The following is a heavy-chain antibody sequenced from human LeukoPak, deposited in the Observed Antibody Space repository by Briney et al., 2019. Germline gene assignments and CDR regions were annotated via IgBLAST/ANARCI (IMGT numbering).Heavy chain of an antibody. Sequence: GGSLRLSCAASGFTFRSYSMNWVRQAPGKGLEWVSSISSSSSYIYYADSVKGRFTISRDNAKNSLYLQMNSLRAEDTAVYYCARASSGFLFVIDYWGQGTLVTVSS. D-gene: IGHD6-19*01. CDR3: ARASSGFLFVIDY. V-gene: IGHV3-21*01. CDR2: ISSSSSYI. J-gene: IGHJ4*02. CDR1: GFTFRSYS.